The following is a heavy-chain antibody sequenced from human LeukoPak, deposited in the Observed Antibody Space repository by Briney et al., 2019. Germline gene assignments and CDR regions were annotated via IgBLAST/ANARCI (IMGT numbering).Heavy chain of an antibody. CDR1: GFTFSNAW. D-gene: IGHD3-10*01. CDR3: ARAPSPTSYYYGSGSFPPGY. Sequence: GGSLRLSCAASGFTFSNAWMSWVRQAPGKGLEWVAVISYDGSNKYYADSVKGRFTISRDNSKNTLYLQMNSLRAEDTAVYYCARAPSPTSYYYGSGSFPPGYWGQGTLVTVSS. CDR2: ISYDGSNK. V-gene: IGHV3-30*03. J-gene: IGHJ4*02.